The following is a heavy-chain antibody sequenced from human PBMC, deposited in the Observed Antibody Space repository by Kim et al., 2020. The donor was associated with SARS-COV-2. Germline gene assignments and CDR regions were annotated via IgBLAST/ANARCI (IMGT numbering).Heavy chain of an antibody. D-gene: IGHD6-13*01. J-gene: IGHJ6*03. CDR2: INHSGST. Sequence: SETLSLTCAVYGGSFSGYYWSWIRQPQGKGLEWIGEINHSGSTNYNPSLKSRVTISVDTSKNQFSLKLSSVTAADTAVYYCARVGRGIAAAGSPQRNNYYYYYMDVWGKGTTVTVSS. CDR1: GGSFSGYY. CDR3: ARVGRGIAAAGSPQRNNYYYYYMDV. V-gene: IGHV4-34*01.